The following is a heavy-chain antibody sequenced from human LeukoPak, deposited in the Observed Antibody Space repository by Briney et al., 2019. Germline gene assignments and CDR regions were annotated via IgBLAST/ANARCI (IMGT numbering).Heavy chain of an antibody. CDR2: ISPNGGST. D-gene: IGHD3-22*01. V-gene: IGHV3-64D*06. CDR1: GFTISAYA. Sequence: GGSLRVSCSASGFTISAYAMHWVRQAPGKGLEYVSAISPNGGSTYYADSVKGRFTISRDNSKNTLYLQMSSLRVEDTAVYYCARDTPPPTYYYDSSGYWGYFQHWGQGTLVTVSS. J-gene: IGHJ1*01. CDR3: ARDTPPPTYYYDSSGYWGYFQH.